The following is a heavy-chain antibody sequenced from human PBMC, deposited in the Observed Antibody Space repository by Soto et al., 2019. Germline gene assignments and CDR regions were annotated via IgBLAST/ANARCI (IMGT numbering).Heavy chain of an antibody. Sequence: SETLSLTCAVYGGSFSGYYWSWIRQPPGKGLEWIGEINHSGSTNYNPSLKSRVTISVGTSKNQFSLKLSSGTAADTAVYYCARVRGLLRYFDWLSEYFDYWGQGTLVTVS. CDR1: GGSFSGYY. V-gene: IGHV4-34*01. J-gene: IGHJ4*02. D-gene: IGHD3-9*01. CDR3: ARVRGLLRYFDWLSEYFDY. CDR2: INHSGST.